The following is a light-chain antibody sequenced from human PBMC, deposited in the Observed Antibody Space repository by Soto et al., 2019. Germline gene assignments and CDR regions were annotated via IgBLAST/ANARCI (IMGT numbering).Light chain of an antibody. V-gene: IGKV3-20*01. CDR3: QQYGLSPLT. J-gene: IGKJ4*01. Sequence: EIVLTQSPGTLSLSPGERATLSCRVSQSVSSSFLAWYQQKPGQAPRLLIYGASSRATGIPDRFSGSGSGTDFTLTISRLEPEDFAVYYCQQYGLSPLTFGGGTKVEIK. CDR1: QSVSSSF. CDR2: GAS.